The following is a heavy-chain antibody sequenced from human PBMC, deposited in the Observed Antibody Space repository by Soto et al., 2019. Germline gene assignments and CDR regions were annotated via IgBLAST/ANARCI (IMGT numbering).Heavy chain of an antibody. Sequence: ASVKLSCKASGYIFTTYGISWVRQAPGQGLEWMGWISPYNGNTNYAQKFQGRVTMATDASTNTAFMELSSLRSDDTAVYYCARFAMVRPNDYWGQGTLVTVSS. D-gene: IGHD3-10*01. V-gene: IGHV1-18*01. CDR2: ISPYNGNT. CDR3: ARFAMVRPNDY. CDR1: GYIFTTYG. J-gene: IGHJ4*02.